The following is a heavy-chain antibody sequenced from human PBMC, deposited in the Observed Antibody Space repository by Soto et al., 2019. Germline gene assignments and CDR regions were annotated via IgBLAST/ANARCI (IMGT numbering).Heavy chain of an antibody. J-gene: IGHJ6*02. CDR3: ARLATEYYDFWSGYRTEHYGMDV. CDR1: GFSLSTSGLG. Sequence: GPTLVNPTQTLTLTCTFSGFSLSTSGLGVGWMRQTPGKALEGLALIYWNDDKRYSRSLTIRLTITKDTSKNQVVLTMTNMDPVDTATYYCARLATEYYDFWSGYRTEHYGMDVRGQG. V-gene: IGHV2-5*01. D-gene: IGHD3-3*01. CDR2: IYWNDDK.